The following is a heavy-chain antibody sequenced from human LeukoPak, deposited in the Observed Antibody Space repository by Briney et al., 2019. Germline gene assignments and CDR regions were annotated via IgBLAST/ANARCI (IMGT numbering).Heavy chain of an antibody. Sequence: PGGSLRLSCTASGFTFGDYAMSWVRQAPGKGLEWVGFIRSKAYGGTTEYAASVKGRFTISRDDSKNTLYLQMNSLKTEDTAVYYCNWLSRRTIYGPGTRYYYYYMDVWGKGTTVTISS. CDR3: NWLSRRTIYGPGTRYYYYYMDV. CDR2: IRSKAYGGTT. CDR1: GFTFGDYA. D-gene: IGHD3-10*01. J-gene: IGHJ6*03. V-gene: IGHV3-49*04.